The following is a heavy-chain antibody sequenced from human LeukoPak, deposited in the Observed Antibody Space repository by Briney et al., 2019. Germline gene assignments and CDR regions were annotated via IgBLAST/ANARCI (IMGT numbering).Heavy chain of an antibody. CDR1: GFTFSSYG. D-gene: IGHD3-16*01. J-gene: IGHJ4*02. CDR2: ISYDGSNK. V-gene: IGHV3-30*18. Sequence: PGGSLRLSCAASGFTFSSYGMHWVRQAPGKGLEWVAVISYDGSNKYYADSVKGRFTISRDNSKNTLYLQMNSLRAEDTAVYYCAKGYEWGLDLDYWGQGTLVTVSS. CDR3: AKGYEWGLDLDY.